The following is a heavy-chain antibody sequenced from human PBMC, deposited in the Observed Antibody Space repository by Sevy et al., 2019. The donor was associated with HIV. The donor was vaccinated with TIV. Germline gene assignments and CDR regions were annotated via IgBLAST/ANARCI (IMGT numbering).Heavy chain of an antibody. D-gene: IGHD2-15*01. CDR1: GYSFTSYW. CDR2: IYPGDSDT. Sequence: GESLKISCKGSGYSFTSYWIGWVRQMPGKGLEWMGIIYPGDSDTRYSPSFQGQATISADKSISTAYLQWSSLKASDTAMYYCAVSKGDCSGGSCYSGDAFDIWGQGTMVTVSS. V-gene: IGHV5-51*01. CDR3: AVSKGDCSGGSCYSGDAFDI. J-gene: IGHJ3*02.